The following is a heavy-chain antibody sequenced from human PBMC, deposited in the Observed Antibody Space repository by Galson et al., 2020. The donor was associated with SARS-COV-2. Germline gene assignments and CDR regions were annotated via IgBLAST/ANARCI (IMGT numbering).Heavy chain of an antibody. V-gene: IGHV1-46*01. CDR3: ARMTVAGPFDY. CDR2: INPSGVNT. CDR1: GYTFTNYY. J-gene: IGHJ4*02. D-gene: IGHD6-19*01. Sequence: ASVKVSCKASGYTFTNYYMHWVRQAPGQGLEWIGLINPSGVNTYYAQNFQGRVTMTMDTSTSTVYMELRSLRSEDTAVYYCARMTVAGPFDYWGQGTLVTVSS.